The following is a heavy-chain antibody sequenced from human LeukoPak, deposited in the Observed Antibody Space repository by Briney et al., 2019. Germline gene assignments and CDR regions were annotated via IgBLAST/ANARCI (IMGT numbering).Heavy chain of an antibody. Sequence: PGGSLRLSCAASGFTFDDYGMSWVRQAPGKGLEWVSGINWDGGSTGYADSVKGRFTISRDNAKNSLYLQMNSLRAEDTAVCYCARLYDSSGYYYDNRGSPYDYWGQGTLVTVSS. D-gene: IGHD3-22*01. CDR2: INWDGGST. V-gene: IGHV3-20*04. CDR3: ARLYDSSGYYYDNRGSPYDY. CDR1: GFTFDDYG. J-gene: IGHJ4*02.